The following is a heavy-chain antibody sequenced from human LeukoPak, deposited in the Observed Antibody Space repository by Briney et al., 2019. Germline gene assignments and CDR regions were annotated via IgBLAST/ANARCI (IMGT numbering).Heavy chain of an antibody. V-gene: IGHV1/OR15-2*02. CDR1: GYTFTGYY. Sequence: ASVKVSCKASGYTFTGYYMHWVRQAPGQGLEWMGWINPYNGDTNYPQKLQGRVTMTTDTSANTAYMNLRSLRPDDTAVYYCARDQGVLRSSEWLCFGMDVWGQGTTVSVSS. CDR2: INPYNGDT. J-gene: IGHJ6*02. D-gene: IGHD3-3*01. CDR3: ARDQGVLRSSEWLCFGMDV.